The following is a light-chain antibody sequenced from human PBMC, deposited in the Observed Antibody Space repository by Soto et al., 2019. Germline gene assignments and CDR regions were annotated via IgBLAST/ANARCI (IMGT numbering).Light chain of an antibody. CDR2: DND. J-gene: IGLJ3*02. CDR1: SSNIGRNT. CDR3: AAWDDSLHGPV. Sequence: QSVLAQPPSASGTPGQRVTISCSGRSSNIGRNTVSWYQQVPGTAPKLLIYDNDQRPSGVPDRFSGSKSGTSASLAISGLQSEDETDYLCAAWDDSLHGPVFGGGTKLTVL. V-gene: IGLV1-44*01.